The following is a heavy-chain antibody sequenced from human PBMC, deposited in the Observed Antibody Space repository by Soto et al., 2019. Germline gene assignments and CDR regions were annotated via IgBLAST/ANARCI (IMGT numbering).Heavy chain of an antibody. D-gene: IGHD1-26*01. J-gene: IGHJ6*02. CDR3: ARDYSICLVKNYYYGMDV. V-gene: IGHV6-1*01. Sequence: SQTLSLTCSISGDSVSSNLATWDWIRQSPSRGLEWLGRTYYRSKWYYDYALSVKSRITINPDTSKNQFSLQLNSVTPEDTAVYYCARDYSICLVKNYYYGMDVWGQGTTVTVSS. CDR2: TYYRSKWYY. CDR1: GDSVSSNLAT.